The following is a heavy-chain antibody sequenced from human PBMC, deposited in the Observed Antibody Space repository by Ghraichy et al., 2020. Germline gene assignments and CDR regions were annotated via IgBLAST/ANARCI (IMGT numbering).Heavy chain of an antibody. D-gene: IGHD3-16*02. CDR1: GFTFSTYS. CDR3: ARDRDDIWGTFRYTCDS. Sequence: GGSLRLSCAASGFTFSTYSRNWVRQAPGKGLEWIAYISGSSNTIYYADSVKGRFTISRDNAKNSLYLQMNSLRDEDTAMYYCARDRDDIWGTFRYTCDSWGQGTLVTVSS. CDR2: ISGSSNTI. V-gene: IGHV3-48*02. J-gene: IGHJ4*02.